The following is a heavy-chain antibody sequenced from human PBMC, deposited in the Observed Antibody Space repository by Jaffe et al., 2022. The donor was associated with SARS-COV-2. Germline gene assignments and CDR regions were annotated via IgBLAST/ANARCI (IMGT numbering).Heavy chain of an antibody. CDR2: IYSGGST. V-gene: IGHV3-66*02. CDR1: GFTVSSNY. J-gene: IGHJ6*02. CDR3: ARDPTDYYYGMDV. Sequence: EVQLVESGGGLVQPGGSLRLSCAASGFTVSSNYMSWVRQAPGKGLEWVSVIYSGGSTYYADSVKGRFTISRDNSKNTLYLQMNSLRAEDTAVYYCARDPTDYYYGMDVWGQGTTVTVSS.